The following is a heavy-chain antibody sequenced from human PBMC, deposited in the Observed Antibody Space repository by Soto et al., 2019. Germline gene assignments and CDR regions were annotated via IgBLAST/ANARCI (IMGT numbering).Heavy chain of an antibody. Sequence: SESLSLTCTFSGGSISSGGYYWSWIRQHPGKGLEWIGYIYYSGSTYYNPSLKSRVTISVDTSKNQFSLKLSSVTAADTAVYYCARALPWGSGAFDIWGQGTMVTVSS. CDR2: IYYSGST. D-gene: IGHD7-27*01. CDR3: ARALPWGSGAFDI. CDR1: GGSISSGGYY. J-gene: IGHJ3*02. V-gene: IGHV4-31*03.